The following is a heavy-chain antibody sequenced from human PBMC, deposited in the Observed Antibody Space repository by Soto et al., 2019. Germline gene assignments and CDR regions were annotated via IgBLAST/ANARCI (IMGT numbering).Heavy chain of an antibody. CDR1: GFTFSSYG. D-gene: IGHD3-3*01. CDR2: VWYDGSNK. Sequence: GGSLRLSCAASGFTFSSYGMHWVRQAPGKGLEWVAVVWYDGSNKYYADSVKGRFTISRDNSKNTLYLQMNSLRAEDTAVYYCARGARYDFWSGYWDSGRYYYGMDVWGQGTTVTVSS. CDR3: ARGARYDFWSGYWDSGRYYYGMDV. V-gene: IGHV3-33*01. J-gene: IGHJ6*02.